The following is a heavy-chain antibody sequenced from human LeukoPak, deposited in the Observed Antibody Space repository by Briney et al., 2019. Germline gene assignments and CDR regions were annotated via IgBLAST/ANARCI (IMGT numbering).Heavy chain of an antibody. V-gene: IGHV3-53*01. Sequence: GGSLRLSCVASGLSVRGSYMSWVRQAPGKGLEWVSVIYSGDRTYYADSVKGRFTISRDTSKNTLYLQMNNLRADDTTMYYCTRDLTGTTWSENDYWGQGTLVTISS. CDR2: IYSGDRT. D-gene: IGHD6-13*01. CDR3: TRDLTGTTWSENDY. CDR1: GLSVRGSY. J-gene: IGHJ4*02.